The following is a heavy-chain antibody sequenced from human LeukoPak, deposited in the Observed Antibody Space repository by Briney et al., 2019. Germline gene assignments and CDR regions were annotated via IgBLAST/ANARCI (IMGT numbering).Heavy chain of an antibody. CDR3: AREDYYDSSGNDAFDI. Sequence: ASVKVSCKVSGYTLTELSMHWVRQAPGKGLEWVGGFDPEDGETIYAQKFQGRVTMTEDTSPDTAYLELRSLRSEDTAVYYCAREDYYDSSGNDAFDIWGQGTMVTVSS. CDR1: GYTLTELS. D-gene: IGHD3-22*01. CDR2: FDPEDGET. V-gene: IGHV1-24*01. J-gene: IGHJ3*02.